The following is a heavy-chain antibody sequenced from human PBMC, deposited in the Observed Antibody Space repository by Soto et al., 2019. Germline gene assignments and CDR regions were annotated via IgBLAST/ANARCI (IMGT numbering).Heavy chain of an antibody. J-gene: IGHJ6*02. Sequence: ASVKVSCKASGYTFTSYYMHWVRQAPGQGLEWMGIINPSGGSTSYAQKFQGRVTMTRDTSTSTVYMELSSLRSEDTAVYYCARSVRNDILTGYYYYGMDVWGQGTTVTVS. CDR3: ARSVRNDILTGYYYYGMDV. V-gene: IGHV1-46*03. CDR2: INPSGGST. CDR1: GYTFTSYY. D-gene: IGHD3-9*01.